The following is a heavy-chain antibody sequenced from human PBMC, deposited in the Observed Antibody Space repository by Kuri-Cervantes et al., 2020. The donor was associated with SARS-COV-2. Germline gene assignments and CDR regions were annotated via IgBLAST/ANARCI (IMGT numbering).Heavy chain of an antibody. Sequence: ASVKASCKASGYTFTSYYMHWVRQAPGQGLEWMGIINPSGGSTSYAQKFQGRVTMTRDTSTSTVYMELSSLRSEDTAVYYCARGYQLPLNYYYYYYMDVWGKGTTVTVSS. CDR1: GYTFTSYY. D-gene: IGHD2-2*01. V-gene: IGHV1-46*03. J-gene: IGHJ6*03. CDR2: INPSGGST. CDR3: ARGYQLPLNYYYYYYMDV.